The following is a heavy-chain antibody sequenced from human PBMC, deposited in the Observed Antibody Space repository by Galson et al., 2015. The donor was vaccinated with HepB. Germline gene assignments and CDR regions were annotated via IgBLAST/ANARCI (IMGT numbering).Heavy chain of an antibody. D-gene: IGHD2-15*01. Sequence: SLRLSCAASGFTFDDYGLSWVRQAPGKGLEWVSGINWHGGSTSYADSVKGRFTISRDNAKNSLYLHMNSLSAEDTALYYCARGDPMTPYGLVVDYWGQGALVTVSS. CDR3: ARGDPMTPYGLVVDY. CDR1: GFTFDDYG. J-gene: IGHJ4*02. V-gene: IGHV3-20*04. CDR2: INWHGGST.